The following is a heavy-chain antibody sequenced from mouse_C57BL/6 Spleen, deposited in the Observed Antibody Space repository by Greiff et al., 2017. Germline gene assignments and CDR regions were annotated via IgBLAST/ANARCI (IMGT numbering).Heavy chain of an antibody. CDR1: GYTFTSYW. CDR2: IDPSDSEH. J-gene: IGHJ3*01. Sequence: QVQLQQPGAELVRPGSSVKLSCKASGYTFTSYWMHWVKQRPIQGLEWIGNIDPSDSEHHYNQKFKDTATLTVATSSSTADMQLSSRTSEDSAVYYCARSVSSWFAYWGQGTLVTVSA. CDR3: ARSVSSWFAY. V-gene: IGHV1-52*01.